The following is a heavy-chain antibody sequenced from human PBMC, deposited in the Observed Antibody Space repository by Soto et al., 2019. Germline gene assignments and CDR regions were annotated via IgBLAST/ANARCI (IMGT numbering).Heavy chain of an antibody. CDR2: IDPSDSYT. CDR3: ARHRHLYDSSHDY. V-gene: IGHV5-10-1*01. Sequence: GESLKISCKGSGYSFTSYWISWVRQMPGRGLEWMGRIDPSDSYTNYSPSFQGHVTISADKSISTAYLQWSSLKASDTAMYYCARHRHLYDSSHDYWGQGTLVTVSS. CDR1: GYSFTSYW. J-gene: IGHJ4*02. D-gene: IGHD3-22*01.